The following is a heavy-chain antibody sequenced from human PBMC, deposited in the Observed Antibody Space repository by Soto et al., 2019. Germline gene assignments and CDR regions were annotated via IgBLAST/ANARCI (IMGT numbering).Heavy chain of an antibody. D-gene: IGHD2-8*01. CDR3: ARGLRGFDY. V-gene: IGHV4-34*01. Sequence: SETLSLTCAVYGGSFSGYYWSWIRQPPVKGLEWIGEINHSGSTNYNPSLTSRVTISVDTSKNQFSLKLSSVTAADTAVYYCARGLRGFDYWGQGTLVTVSS. J-gene: IGHJ4*02. CDR2: INHSGST. CDR1: GGSFSGYY.